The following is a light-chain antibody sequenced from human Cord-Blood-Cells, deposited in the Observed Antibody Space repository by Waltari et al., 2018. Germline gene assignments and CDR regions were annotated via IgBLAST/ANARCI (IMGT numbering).Light chain of an antibody. CDR2: EVS. V-gene: IGLV2-8*01. J-gene: IGLJ2*01. CDR1: SSDVGGYNY. CDR3: SSYAGSNNFVV. Sequence: CTGTSSDVGGYNYVSWYQQHPGKAPKLMIYEVSKRPSGVPDRFSGSKSGNTASLTVSGLQAEDEADYYCSSYAGSNNFVVFGGGTKLTVL.